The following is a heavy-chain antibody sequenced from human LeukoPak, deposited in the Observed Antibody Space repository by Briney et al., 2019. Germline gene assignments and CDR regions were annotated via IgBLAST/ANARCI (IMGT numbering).Heavy chain of an antibody. CDR2: INPEGSEK. CDR1: GLTFSSSW. Sequence: GGSLRLSCAVSGLTFSSSWMDWVRQAPGKGLEWVASINPEGSEKYSADSVKGRFTISRDNAKNSLYLQMGSLRVEDTAFYYCARDLAYSRLDYWGQGMLVTVSS. V-gene: IGHV3-7*01. J-gene: IGHJ4*02. CDR3: ARDLAYSRLDY. D-gene: IGHD5-18*01.